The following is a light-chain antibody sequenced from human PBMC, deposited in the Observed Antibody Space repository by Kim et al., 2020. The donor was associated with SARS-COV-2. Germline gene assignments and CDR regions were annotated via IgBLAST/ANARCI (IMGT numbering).Light chain of an antibody. J-gene: IGKJ4*01. CDR1: QSVSSD. CDR2: GAS. V-gene: IGKV3D-15*01. Sequence: VSPGERATPSCRASQSVSSDLAWYQQKPGQAPRLLIFGASTRATGIPDRFSGSGSGTEFTLTISSLQSEDFAVYYCQHYKSSPLTFGGGTKVDIK. CDR3: QHYKSSPLT.